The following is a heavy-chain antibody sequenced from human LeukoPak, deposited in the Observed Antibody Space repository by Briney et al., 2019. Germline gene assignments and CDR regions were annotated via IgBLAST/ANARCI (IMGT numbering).Heavy chain of an antibody. V-gene: IGHV1-69*02. CDR1: GGTFSSYT. CDR3: ARASGWYNWFDP. J-gene: IGHJ5*02. Sequence: GSSVKVSCKASGGTFSSYTISWVRQAPGQGLEWMGRIIPILGIANYAQKFQGRVTITADKSTSTAYMELSSLRSEDTAVYYCARASGWYNWFDPWGQGTPVTVSS. CDR2: IIPILGIA. D-gene: IGHD6-19*01.